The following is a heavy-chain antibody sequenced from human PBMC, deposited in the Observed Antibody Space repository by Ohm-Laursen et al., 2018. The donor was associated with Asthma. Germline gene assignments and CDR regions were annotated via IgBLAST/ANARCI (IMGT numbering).Heavy chain of an antibody. CDR2: FNPNDGAT. CDR3: AREHDSSGYFDY. CDR1: GYTFTAYY. D-gene: IGHD3-22*01. Sequence: GSSVKVSCKASGYTFTAYYMHWVRQAPGQGLEWMGRFNPNDGATSFAQKFQGRVTMTWDTSITTAYMELSRLTSDDTAVYYCAREHDSSGYFDYWGQGTLVTVSS. V-gene: IGHV1-2*06. J-gene: IGHJ4*02.